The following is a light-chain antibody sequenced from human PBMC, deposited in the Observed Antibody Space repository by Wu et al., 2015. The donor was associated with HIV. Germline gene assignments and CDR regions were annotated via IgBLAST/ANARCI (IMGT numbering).Light chain of an antibody. J-gene: IGKJ3*01. CDR1: QGISSY. CDR3: QQLSNFPFT. CDR2: AAS. Sequence: DIQLTQSPSFLSASIGDRVTITCRASQGISSYLVWYQQKPGKAPKLLIYAASTLQSGVPSRFSGSVSGTEFALTVSSLQSDDFATYYCQQLSNFPFTFGPGPRW. V-gene: IGKV1-9*01.